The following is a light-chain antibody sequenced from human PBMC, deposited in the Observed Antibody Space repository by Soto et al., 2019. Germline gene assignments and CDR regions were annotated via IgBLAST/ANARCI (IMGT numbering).Light chain of an antibody. CDR3: QQRRNWFAYS. V-gene: IGKV3-11*01. Sequence: EIVLTQSPATLSLSPGERATLSCRASQSLSNLLAWYQQKPGQAPMLLIYDASNRATGIPARFSGSGSGTDVLITISSREPADFLGYYCQQRRNWFAYSFGRGTKVEI. CDR1: QSLSNL. CDR2: DAS. J-gene: IGKJ2*03.